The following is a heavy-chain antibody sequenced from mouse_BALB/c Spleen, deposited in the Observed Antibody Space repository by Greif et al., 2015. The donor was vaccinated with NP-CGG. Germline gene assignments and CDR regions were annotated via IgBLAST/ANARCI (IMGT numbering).Heavy chain of an antibody. V-gene: IGHV5-6-3*01. Sequence: EVMLVESGGGLVQPGGSLKLSCAASGFTFSSYGMSWVRQTPDKRLELVATINSNGGSTYYPDSVKGRFTISRGNAKNTLYLQMSSLKSEDTAMYYCASLAYWGQGTLVTVSA. CDR3: ASLAY. CDR1: GFTFSSYG. CDR2: INSNGGST. J-gene: IGHJ3*01.